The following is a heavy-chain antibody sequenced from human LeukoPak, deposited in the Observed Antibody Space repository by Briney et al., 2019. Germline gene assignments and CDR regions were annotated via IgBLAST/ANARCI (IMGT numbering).Heavy chain of an antibody. D-gene: IGHD5-18*01. Sequence: PGGSRSPSGAPPGFTFSHYRMNWARKAPGKGPEWVAKKKQDGSDKYYVDSVKGRFTISRDNAKNALYLQMNSLRAEDTAVYYCARGEFAWIQGSYGMNVWGQGTTVTVSS. V-gene: IGHV3-7*01. CDR3: ARGEFAWIQGSYGMNV. CDR1: GFTFSHYR. CDR2: KKQDGSDK. J-gene: IGHJ6*02.